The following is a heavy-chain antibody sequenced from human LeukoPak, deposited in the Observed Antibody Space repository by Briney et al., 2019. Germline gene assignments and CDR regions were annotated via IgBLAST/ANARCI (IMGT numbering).Heavy chain of an antibody. CDR3: ARDPPYYYDSSGPESYGMDV. D-gene: IGHD3-22*01. V-gene: IGHV3-66*01. J-gene: IGHJ6*02. Sequence: GGSLRLSCAASGFTVSSNYMSWVRQAPGKGLEWVSVIYSGGSTYYADSVKGRFTISRDNSKNTLYLQMNSLRAEDTAVYYCARDPPYYYDSSGPESYGMDVWGQGTTVTVSS. CDR1: GFTVSSNY. CDR2: IYSGGST.